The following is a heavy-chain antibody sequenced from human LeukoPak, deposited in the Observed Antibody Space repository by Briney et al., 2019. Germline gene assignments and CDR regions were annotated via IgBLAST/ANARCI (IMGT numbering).Heavy chain of an antibody. CDR1: GGSFSGYY. CDR3: ARGGGAAAGKEDY. Sequence: PSETLSLTCAVYGGSFSGYYWSWIRQPPGKGLEWIGEINHSGSTNYNPSLKSRVTISVDTSKNQFSLKLSSVTAADTVVYYCARGGGAAAGKEDYWGQGTLVTVSS. V-gene: IGHV4-34*01. CDR2: INHSGST. J-gene: IGHJ4*02. D-gene: IGHD6-13*01.